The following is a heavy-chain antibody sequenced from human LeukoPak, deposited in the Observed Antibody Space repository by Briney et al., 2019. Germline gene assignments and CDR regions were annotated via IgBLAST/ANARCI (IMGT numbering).Heavy chain of an antibody. CDR3: ARGDYYDSSGYPPPRH. J-gene: IGHJ1*01. D-gene: IGHD3-22*01. CDR2: IYSGGST. Sequence: GGSLRLSCAASGFTVSSNYMSWVRQAPGEGLEWVSLIYSGGSTYYADSVKGRFTISRDNSKNTLYLQMNSLRAEDTAVYYCARGDYYDSSGYPPPRHWGQGTLVTVSS. V-gene: IGHV3-53*01. CDR1: GFTVSSNY.